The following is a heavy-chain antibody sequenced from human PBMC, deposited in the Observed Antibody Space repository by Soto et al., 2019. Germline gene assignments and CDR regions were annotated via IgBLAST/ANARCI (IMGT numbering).Heavy chain of an antibody. J-gene: IGHJ6*02. Sequence: GASVKVSCKASGYTFTGYYMHRARQAPGQGLEWMGWINPNSGGTNYAQKFQGWVTMTRDTSISTAYMELSRLRSDDTAVYYCAREAMGGGYTYSYGMDVWGQGTTVTVSS. D-gene: IGHD2-2*02. CDR3: AREAMGGGYTYSYGMDV. V-gene: IGHV1-2*04. CDR1: GYTFTGYY. CDR2: INPNSGGT.